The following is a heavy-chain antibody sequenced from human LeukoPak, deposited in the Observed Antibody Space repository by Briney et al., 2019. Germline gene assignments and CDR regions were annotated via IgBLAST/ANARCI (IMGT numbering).Heavy chain of an antibody. CDR2: IIPIFGTA. V-gene: IGHV1-69*05. J-gene: IGHJ4*02. D-gene: IGHD5-18*01. CDR3: ARGDNVDTAMVS. CDR1: GGTFSSYA. Sequence: GASVKVSCKASGGTFSSYAISWVRQAPGQGLEWMGRIIPIFGTANYAQKFQGRVTMTTDTSTSTAYMELRSLRSDDTAVYYCARGDNVDTAMVSWGQGTLVTVSS.